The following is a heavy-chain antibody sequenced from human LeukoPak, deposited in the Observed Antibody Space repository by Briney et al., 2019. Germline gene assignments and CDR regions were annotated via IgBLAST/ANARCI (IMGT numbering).Heavy chain of an antibody. V-gene: IGHV3-49*03. J-gene: IGHJ4*02. CDR3: TRDRGAYNLYDY. CDR2: IRSKAYGETA. Sequence: GGSLRLSCTASGFTFGDYAMSWIRQAPGKGLEWVGFIRSKAYGETADYAASVKGRFTISRDDSKAIAYLQMNSLKTEDTAVYYCTRDRGAYNLYDYWGQGTLVTVSS. D-gene: IGHD1-1*01. CDR1: GFTFGDYA.